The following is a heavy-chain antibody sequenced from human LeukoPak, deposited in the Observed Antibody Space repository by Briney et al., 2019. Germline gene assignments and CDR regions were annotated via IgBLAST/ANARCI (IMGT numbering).Heavy chain of an antibody. CDR1: GFTFFDAW. CDR2: IKSKTDGGTT. Sequence: ETGGSLTLSCAASGFTFFDAWMSWVRQAPGKGLEWVGRIKSKTDGGTTDYAAPVKGRFTISRDDSKSIAYLQMNSLKTEDTAVYYCTTPKSITMVRGVTHPPFDYWGQGTLVTVSS. D-gene: IGHD3-10*01. V-gene: IGHV3-15*01. J-gene: IGHJ4*02. CDR3: TTPKSITMVRGVTHPPFDY.